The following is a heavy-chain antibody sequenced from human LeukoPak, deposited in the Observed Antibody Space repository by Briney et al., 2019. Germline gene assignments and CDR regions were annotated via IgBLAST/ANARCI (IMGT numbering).Heavy chain of an antibody. CDR2: IYYSGST. CDR1: GGSISSSSYY. J-gene: IGHJ4*02. CDR3: ARDSSGWMYYFDY. D-gene: IGHD6-19*01. Sequence: SETLSLTCTVSGGSISSSSYYWGWIRQPPGKGLEWIGSIYYSGSTYYNPSLKSRVTISVDTSKNQFSLKLSSVTAADTAVYYCARDSSGWMYYFDYCGQGTLVTVSS. V-gene: IGHV4-39*02.